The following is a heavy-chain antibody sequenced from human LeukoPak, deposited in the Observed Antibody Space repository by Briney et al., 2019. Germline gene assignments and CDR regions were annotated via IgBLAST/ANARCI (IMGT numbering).Heavy chain of an antibody. V-gene: IGHV1-24*01. CDR1: GYALTELS. J-gene: IGHJ1*01. D-gene: IGHD3-3*01. CDR3: ATMLRFLEWLYNFQH. CDR2: FDPEDGET. Sequence: ASVKVSCKVSGYALTELSMRWVRQAPGKGLEWMGGFDPEDGETIYAQKFQGRVTMTEDTSTDTAYMELSSLRSEDTAVYYCATMLRFLEWLYNFQHWGQGTLVTVSS.